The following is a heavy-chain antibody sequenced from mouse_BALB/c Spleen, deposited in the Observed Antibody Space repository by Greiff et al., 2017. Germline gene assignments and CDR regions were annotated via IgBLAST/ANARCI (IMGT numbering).Heavy chain of an antibody. Sequence: QVQLQQSGAELAKPGASVKMSCKASGYTFTSYWMHWVKQRPGQGLEWIGYINPSTGYTEYNQKFKDKATLTADKSSSTAYMQLSSLTSEDSAVYYCARGVTTVVGYAMDYWGQGTSVTVSS. D-gene: IGHD1-1*01. J-gene: IGHJ4*01. CDR1: GYTFTSYW. CDR2: INPSTGYT. CDR3: ARGVTTVVGYAMDY. V-gene: IGHV1-7*01.